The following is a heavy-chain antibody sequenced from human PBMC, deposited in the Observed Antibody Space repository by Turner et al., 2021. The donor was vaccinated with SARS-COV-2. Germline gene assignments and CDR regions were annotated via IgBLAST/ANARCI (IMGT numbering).Heavy chain of an antibody. CDR1: GGSFSGYY. D-gene: IGHD3-16*01. CDR3: ASPDYDETSGSPFSFAF. V-gene: IGHV4-34*01. Sequence: QVQLRQWGAGLLKPSETLSLPCAVYGGSFSGYYWSWIRQPPGKGLEWIGEINHSGSTNYNPSLKSRVTISVDTSKNQFSLKLSSVTAADTAVYYCASPDYDETSGSPFSFAFWGQGTLVTVSS. J-gene: IGHJ4*02. CDR2: INHSGST.